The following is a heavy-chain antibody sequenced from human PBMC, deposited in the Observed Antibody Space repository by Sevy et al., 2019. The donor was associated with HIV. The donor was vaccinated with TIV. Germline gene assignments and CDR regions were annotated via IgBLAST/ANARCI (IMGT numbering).Heavy chain of an antibody. J-gene: IGHJ4*02. CDR3: ATTKDYYDSSGSPFDY. CDR2: FDPEDGET. D-gene: IGHD3-22*01. V-gene: IGHV1-24*01. CDR1: GSTLTKLS. Sequence: VSVKVSCKVSGSTLTKLSMHWVRQVPGKGLEWMVSFDPEDGETIYARKFQGSVTMTEDTSTDTAYMVLSSLRSEDTAVYYCATTKDYYDSSGSPFDYWGQGTLVTVSS.